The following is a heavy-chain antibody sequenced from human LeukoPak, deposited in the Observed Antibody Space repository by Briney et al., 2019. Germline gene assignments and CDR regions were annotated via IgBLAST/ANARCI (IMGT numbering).Heavy chain of an antibody. V-gene: IGHV3-23*01. Sequence: PAGYLRFYCAASGFTFSGYAMSWVRQAPGKGLEWVSLIGGSGSSTYYADSVKGRFTISRDNSKTTLYLQMNSLRAEDTAVYYCAKGYDEDDWGHGTLVTVSS. D-gene: IGHD3-3*01. J-gene: IGHJ4*01. CDR1: GFTFSGYA. CDR3: AKGYDEDD. CDR2: IGGSGSST.